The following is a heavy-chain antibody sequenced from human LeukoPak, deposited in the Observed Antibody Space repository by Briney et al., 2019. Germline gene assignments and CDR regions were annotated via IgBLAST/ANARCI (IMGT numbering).Heavy chain of an antibody. CDR1: GFTFSSYS. J-gene: IGHJ4*02. Sequence: GGSLRLSCAASGFTFSSYSMNWVRQAPGKGLEWVSSISSSSYIYYADSVKGRFTISRDNAKNSLYLQMNSLRAEDTAVYYCARVPEEIGYCSGGSCEGPFDYWGQGTLVTVSS. V-gene: IGHV3-21*01. CDR2: ISSSSYI. CDR3: ARVPEEIGYCSGGSCEGPFDY. D-gene: IGHD2-15*01.